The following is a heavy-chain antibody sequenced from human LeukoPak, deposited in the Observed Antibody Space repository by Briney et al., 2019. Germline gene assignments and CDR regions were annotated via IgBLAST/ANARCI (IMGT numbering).Heavy chain of an antibody. Sequence: ASVKVSCKVSGYTLTELSVHWVRQAPGKGLEWMGGFDPEDGETIYAQKFQGRVTMTEDTSTDTAYMELSGLRSEDTAVDYCATYSRGVGNAFDIWGQGTMVTVSS. V-gene: IGHV1-24*01. CDR1: GYTLTELS. CDR3: ATYSRGVGNAFDI. J-gene: IGHJ3*02. D-gene: IGHD3-10*01. CDR2: FDPEDGET.